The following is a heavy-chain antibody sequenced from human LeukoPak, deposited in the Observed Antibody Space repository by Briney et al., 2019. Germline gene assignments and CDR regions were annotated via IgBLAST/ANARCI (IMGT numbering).Heavy chain of an antibody. CDR1: GYTLTELS. CDR3: ATSIAVADGVWFDP. V-gene: IGHV1-24*01. D-gene: IGHD6-19*01. CDR2: FDPEDGET. Sequence: ASVKVSCKVSGYTLTELSMHWVRQAPGKGLEWRGGFDPEDGETIYAQKFQGRVTMTEDTSTDTAYMELSSLRSEDTAVYYCATSIAVADGVWFDPWGQGTLVTVSS. J-gene: IGHJ5*02.